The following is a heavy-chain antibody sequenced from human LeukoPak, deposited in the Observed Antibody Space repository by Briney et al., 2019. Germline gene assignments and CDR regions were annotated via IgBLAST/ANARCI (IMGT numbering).Heavy chain of an antibody. CDR3: ARYGYRYAGNWFDP. CDR2: IYYSGST. D-gene: IGHD5-18*01. Sequence: SETLSLTRTVSGDSISSYYWTWIRQPPGKGLEWIGYIYYSGSTNYNPSLKSRVTISVDTSKNQFSLKLRSVTAADTAVYYCARYGYRYAGNWFDPWGQGTLVTVSS. CDR1: GDSISSYY. V-gene: IGHV4-59*01. J-gene: IGHJ5*02.